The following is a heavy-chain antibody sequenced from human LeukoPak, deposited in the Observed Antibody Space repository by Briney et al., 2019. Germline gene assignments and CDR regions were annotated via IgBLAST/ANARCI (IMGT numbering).Heavy chain of an antibody. CDR2: IIPILGIA. Sequence: SVKVSCKASGGTFSSYAISWVRQAPGQGLEWMGRIIPILGIANYAQKFQGGVTITADKSTSTAYMELSSLRSEDTAVYYCARGRGSGWYGLAFDIWGQGTMVTVSS. V-gene: IGHV1-69*04. CDR3: ARGRGSGWYGLAFDI. CDR1: GGTFSSYA. J-gene: IGHJ3*02. D-gene: IGHD6-19*01.